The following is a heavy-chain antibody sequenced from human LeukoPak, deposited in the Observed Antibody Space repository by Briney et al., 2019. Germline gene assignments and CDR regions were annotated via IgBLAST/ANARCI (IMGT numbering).Heavy chain of an antibody. CDR3: ARESGYDHFDY. CDR2: IYSGGST. D-gene: IGHD5-12*01. CDR1: GFTVSSNY. J-gene: IGHJ4*02. V-gene: IGHV3-53*01. Sequence: GGSLRLSCAASGFTVSSNYMSWVRQAPGKGLEWVSVIYSGGSTYYADSVKGRFTISRDNSKNTLYLQMNSLRAGDTAVYYCARESGYDHFDYWGQGTLVTVSS.